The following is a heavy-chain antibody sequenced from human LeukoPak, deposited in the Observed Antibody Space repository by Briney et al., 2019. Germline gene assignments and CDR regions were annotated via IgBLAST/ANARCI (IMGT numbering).Heavy chain of an antibody. Sequence: SETLSLTCAVSGVSFNDYYWSWVRQTPGKGLEWIGEINHSGYTNDSPSLKSRVTLPIDTSRKQFSLNLRSVTVADSGIYYCTRMTTGHDYWGQGTLVTVSS. J-gene: IGHJ4*02. V-gene: IGHV4-34*01. D-gene: IGHD4-17*01. CDR1: GVSFNDYY. CDR2: INHSGYT. CDR3: TRMTTGHDY.